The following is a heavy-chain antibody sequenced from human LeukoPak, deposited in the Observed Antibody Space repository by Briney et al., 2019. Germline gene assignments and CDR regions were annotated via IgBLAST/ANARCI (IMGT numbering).Heavy chain of an antibody. V-gene: IGHV1-69*04. D-gene: IGHD2-15*01. CDR3: ARDPRGSGSDY. CDR1: GGTFISYT. CDR2: IIPILGIA. J-gene: IGHJ4*02. Sequence: GSSVKVSCKASGGTFISYTISWVRQAPGQGLEWMGRIIPILGIANYAQKFQGRVTITADKSTSTACMELSSLRSEDTAVYYCARDPRGSGSDYWGQGTLVTVSS.